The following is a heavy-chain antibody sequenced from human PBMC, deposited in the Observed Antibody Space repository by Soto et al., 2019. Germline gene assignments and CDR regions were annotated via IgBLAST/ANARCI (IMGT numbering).Heavy chain of an antibody. D-gene: IGHD2-21*02. CDR2: IYYSGSS. CDR1: GGSISSGGYY. V-gene: IGHV4-31*03. J-gene: IGHJ3*02. CDR3: ARRLAPWRGGNSQNLGIDAFDI. Sequence: QVQLQESGPGLVKPSQTLSLTCTVSGGSISSGGYYWSWIRQHPGKGLEWIGYIYYSGSSYYNPSLKSRVTISVDTSKNQFSLKLSSVTAADTAVYYCARRLAPWRGGNSQNLGIDAFDIWGQGTMVTVSS.